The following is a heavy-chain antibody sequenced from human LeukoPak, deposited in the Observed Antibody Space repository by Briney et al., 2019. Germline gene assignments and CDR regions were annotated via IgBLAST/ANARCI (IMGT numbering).Heavy chain of an antibody. CDR1: GFTFSSYE. CDR3: AILMTTVTHFDY. Sequence: GGSLRLSCAASGFTFSSYEMNWVRQAPGKGLEWVSYISSSGSTIYYADSVKGRFTISRDNSKNTLYLQMNSLRAEDTAVYYCAILMTTVTHFDYWGQGTLVTVSS. CDR2: ISSSGSTI. J-gene: IGHJ4*02. D-gene: IGHD4-17*01. V-gene: IGHV3-48*03.